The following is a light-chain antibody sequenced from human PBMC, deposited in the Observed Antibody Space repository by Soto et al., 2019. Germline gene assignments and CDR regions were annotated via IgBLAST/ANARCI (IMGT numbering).Light chain of an antibody. CDR1: SNDVGGYNY. CDR3: SSYTTTSTVL. Sequence: QSALTQPASVSGSPGQSITISCTRTSNDVGGYNYVSWYQQHPGKAPKLIIYEASNRPSGVSIRFSGSKSGNTASLTISGLQAEDEADYYCSSYTTTSTVLFGGGTKLTVL. J-gene: IGLJ2*01. CDR2: EAS. V-gene: IGLV2-14*01.